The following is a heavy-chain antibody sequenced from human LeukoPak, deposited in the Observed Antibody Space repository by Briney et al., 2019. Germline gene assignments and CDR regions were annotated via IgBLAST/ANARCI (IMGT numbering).Heavy chain of an antibody. CDR1: GFTFSSYA. Sequence: TGGSLRLSCAASGFTFSSYAMSWVRQAPGKGLEWVGFIRSKAYGGTTEYAASVKGRFTISRDDSKSIAYLQMNSLKTEDTAVYYCTRDGVYGSGSYPDYWGQGTLVTVSS. D-gene: IGHD3-10*01. J-gene: IGHJ4*02. CDR3: TRDGVYGSGSYPDY. CDR2: IRSKAYGGTT. V-gene: IGHV3-49*04.